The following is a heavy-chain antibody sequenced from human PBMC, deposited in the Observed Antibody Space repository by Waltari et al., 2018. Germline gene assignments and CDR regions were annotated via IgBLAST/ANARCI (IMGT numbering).Heavy chain of an antibody. Sequence: GFTFSSYGMHWVRQAPGKGLEWVAVIWYDGSNKYYADSVKGRFTISRDNSKNTLYLQMNSLRAEDTAVYYCARADWSGGSCSLWGQGTLVTVSS. CDR3: ARADWSGGSCSL. CDR2: IWYDGSNK. J-gene: IGHJ4*02. CDR1: GFTFSSYG. V-gene: IGHV3-33*01. D-gene: IGHD2-15*01.